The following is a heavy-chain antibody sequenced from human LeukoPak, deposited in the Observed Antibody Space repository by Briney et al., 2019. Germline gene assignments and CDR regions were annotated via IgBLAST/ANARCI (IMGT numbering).Heavy chain of an antibody. Sequence: PSETLSLTCTVSGGSISSSSYYWGWIRQPPGKGLEWIGSINYSGNTYYNPSLKSRVTISVDTSRNQFSLKLSSVTADTALYYCARIDTVVLPSTMFDYWGQGTLVTVSS. D-gene: IGHD2-2*01. CDR1: GGSISSSSYY. CDR3: ARIDTVVLPSTMFDY. CDR2: INYSGNT. V-gene: IGHV4-39*01. J-gene: IGHJ4*02.